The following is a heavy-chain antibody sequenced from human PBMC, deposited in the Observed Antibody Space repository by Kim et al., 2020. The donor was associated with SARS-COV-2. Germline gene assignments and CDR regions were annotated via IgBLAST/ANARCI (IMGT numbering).Heavy chain of an antibody. CDR3: AKVGGGSSWLPFDY. V-gene: IGHV3-23*01. CDR1: GFNISSYA. D-gene: IGHD6-13*01. J-gene: IGHJ4*02. Sequence: GGSLRLSCAASGFNISSYAVSWVRQAPRKGLEWVSVISDSGGRTYYADSVKGRFTISRDNSKNTLYLQMNSLMAEDMGVYYCAKVGGGSSWLPFDYWGQG. CDR2: ISDSGGRT.